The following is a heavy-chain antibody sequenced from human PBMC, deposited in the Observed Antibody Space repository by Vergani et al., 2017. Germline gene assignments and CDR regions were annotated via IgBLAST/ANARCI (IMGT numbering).Heavy chain of an antibody. V-gene: IGHV1-2*02. Sequence: QVQLVQSGAEVKKPGASVKVSCKASGYTFTGYYMHWVRKAPGQGLEWMGWINPNSGGTNYAQKFQGRVTMTRDTSISTAYMELSRLRSDDTAVYYCAREVGSYYPRSHYYYGMDVWGQGTTVTVSS. CDR1: GYTFTGYY. CDR3: AREVGSYYPRSHYYYGMDV. J-gene: IGHJ6*02. D-gene: IGHD1-26*01. CDR2: INPNSGGT.